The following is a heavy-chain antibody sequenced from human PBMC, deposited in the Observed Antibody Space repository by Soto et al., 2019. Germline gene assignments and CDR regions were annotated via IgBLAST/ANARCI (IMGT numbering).Heavy chain of an antibody. V-gene: IGHV3-30*18. CDR2: ISYDGSNK. CDR1: GFTFSSYG. Sequence: GGSLRLSCAASGFTFSSYGMHWVRQAPGKGLEWVAVISYDGSNKYYADSVKGRFTISRDNSKNTLYLQMNSLRAEDTAVYYCAKASGWLLVRLGYYYGMDVWGQGTTVTVS. D-gene: IGHD6-13*01. CDR3: AKASGWLLVRLGYYYGMDV. J-gene: IGHJ6*02.